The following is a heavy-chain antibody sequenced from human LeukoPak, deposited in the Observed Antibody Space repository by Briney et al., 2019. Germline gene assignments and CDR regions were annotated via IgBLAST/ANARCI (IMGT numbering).Heavy chain of an antibody. CDR1: GVIFSSYE. CDR3: VRETNWIIFDP. V-gene: IGHV3-48*03. J-gene: IGHJ5*02. CDR2: ISTSGTKR. Sequence: PGGSLRLSCAASGVIFSSYEMNWVRQATGRGLEWISYISTSGTKRNYADSVKGRFTISRDNANMSLYLQMDSLRVEDTAVYYCVRETNWIIFDPWGQGTLVTVSS. D-gene: IGHD2-8*01.